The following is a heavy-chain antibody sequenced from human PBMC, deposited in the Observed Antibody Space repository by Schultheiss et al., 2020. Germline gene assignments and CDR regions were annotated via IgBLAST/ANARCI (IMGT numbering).Heavy chain of an antibody. CDR2: IYYSGST. CDR3: AKPSLVVAAKYYYYYMDV. V-gene: IGHV4-39*01. CDR1: GGSISSSSYY. J-gene: IGHJ6*03. Sequence: SETLSLTCTVSGGSISSSSYYWGWIRQPPGKGLEWIGSIYYSGSTYYNPSLKSRVTISVDTSKNQFSLKLSSVTAADTAVYYCAKPSLVVAAKYYYYYMDVWGKGTTVTVSS. D-gene: IGHD2-15*01.